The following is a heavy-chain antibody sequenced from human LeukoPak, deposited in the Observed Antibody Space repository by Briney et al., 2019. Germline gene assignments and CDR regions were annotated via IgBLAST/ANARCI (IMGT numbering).Heavy chain of an antibody. CDR2: ISSSGGSP. J-gene: IGHJ4*02. CDR3: ARSHTSSSWYFDY. V-gene: IGHV3-23*01. Sequence: GGSLRLSCAASGFTFNRYAMSWVRQAPGKGLEWVSAISSSGGSPYYADSVKGRFTISRDNAKNSLYLQMNSLRAEDTAVYYCARSHTSSSWYFDYWGQGTLVTVSS. D-gene: IGHD6-13*01. CDR1: GFTFNRYA.